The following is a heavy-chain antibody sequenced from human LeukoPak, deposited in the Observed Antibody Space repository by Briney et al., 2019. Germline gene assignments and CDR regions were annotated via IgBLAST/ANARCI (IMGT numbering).Heavy chain of an antibody. D-gene: IGHD1-1*01. CDR3: ARVAAATTNPRFDF. V-gene: IGHV4-31*03. Sequence: SETLSLTCTVSGGSISSGAYYWSWVRQLPEKGLDWIGYIGYTGDTYYNPSLRSRVTISIDTSKTQFSLRLSSLTAVDTAVYYCARVAAATTNPRFDFWGQGTLVTVSS. CDR1: GGSISSGAYY. CDR2: IGYTGDT. J-gene: IGHJ4*02.